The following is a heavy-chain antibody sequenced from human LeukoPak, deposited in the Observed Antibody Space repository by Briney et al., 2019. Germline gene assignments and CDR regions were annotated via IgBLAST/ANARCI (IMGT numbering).Heavy chain of an antibody. D-gene: IGHD6-13*01. CDR1: GDSISSSSYY. V-gene: IGHV4-39*01. J-gene: IGHJ6*02. CDR3: ARFYSSSWPNYYYYYGMDV. Sequence: PSETLSLTCTVSGDSISSSSYYWGWIRQPPGKGLEWIGSIYYSGSTYYNPSLKSRVTISVDTSKNQFSLKLSSVTAADTAVYYCARFYSSSWPNYYYYYGMDVWGQGTTVTVSS. CDR2: IYYSGST.